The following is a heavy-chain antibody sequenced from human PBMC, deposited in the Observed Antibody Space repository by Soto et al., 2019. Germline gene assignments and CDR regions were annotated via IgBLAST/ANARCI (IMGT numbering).Heavy chain of an antibody. CDR3: AGPGYSSQDY. D-gene: IGHD5-18*01. J-gene: IGHJ4*02. Sequence: EVQLLESGGGLVQPGGSLRLSCAVSGFTFNSYGLSWVRQAPGKGLEWVSAISASGGSRYYADSVKGRFTISRDNSKNTLFLQMNSLSAEDTAVYYCAGPGYSSQDYWGQGTLVTVSS. V-gene: IGHV3-23*01. CDR2: ISASGGSR. CDR1: GFTFNSYG.